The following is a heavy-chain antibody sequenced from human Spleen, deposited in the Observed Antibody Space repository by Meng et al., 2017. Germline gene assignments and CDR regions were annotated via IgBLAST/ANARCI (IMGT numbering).Heavy chain of an antibody. CDR3: ARDLWELRYKAPFDP. D-gene: IGHD3-16*01. CDR1: GGSFSGYY. J-gene: IGHJ5*02. CDR2: INHSGST. V-gene: IGHV4-34*01. Sequence: QVQLQQWGAGRLKPSETLSLTCAVYGGSFSGYYWSWIRQPPGKGLEWIGEINHSGSTNYNPSLESRVTISVDTSKNHFSLELSSVTAADTAVYYCARDLWELRYKAPFDPWGQGILVTVSS.